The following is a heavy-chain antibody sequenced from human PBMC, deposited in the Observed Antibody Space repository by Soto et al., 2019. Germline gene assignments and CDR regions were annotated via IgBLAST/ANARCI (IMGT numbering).Heavy chain of an antibody. D-gene: IGHD3-3*01. CDR2: MSGAGRSS. Sequence: DVQLLESGGDLVQPGGSLRLSCAASGFTFSSYAMSWVRQAPGKGLEWVSSMSGAGRSSYDADSVKGRFTISRDNSKNTLYLQMNNLRAEDTALYSCAKGPIFGVENIYDYWGQGTLVTVSS. CDR1: GFTFSSYA. V-gene: IGHV3-23*01. CDR3: AKGPIFGVENIYDY. J-gene: IGHJ4*02.